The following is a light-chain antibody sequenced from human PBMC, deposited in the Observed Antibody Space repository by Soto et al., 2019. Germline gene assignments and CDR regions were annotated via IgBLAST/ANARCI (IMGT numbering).Light chain of an antibody. CDR3: HQYGSSPPT. Sequence: ESVLTQSPVTLSLSPGERATLSCRASQSVSTSYLAWYQQKPGQAPRLLIYGASSRATGIPDRFSGSGSGTDFTLTISRLEPEDFAVYYCHQYGSSPPTFGQGTKVDIK. J-gene: IGKJ1*01. CDR2: GAS. V-gene: IGKV3-20*01. CDR1: QSVSTSY.